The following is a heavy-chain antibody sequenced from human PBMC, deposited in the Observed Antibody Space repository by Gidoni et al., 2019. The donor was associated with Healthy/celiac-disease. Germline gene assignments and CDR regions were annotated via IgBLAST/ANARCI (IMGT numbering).Heavy chain of an antibody. Sequence: VQLVESGGGLLHPGWSLRLFCSASGFPFSIYRLHCVCQAPGKGLEGVSYISSSSSTIYYADFVKGRFNISRENDKNSLYLQMNSLRDEDTAVYYCERGHRGPYSTLGDHYYYGMDVWGQGTTVTVSS. CDR3: ERGHRGPYSTLGDHYYYGMDV. CDR2: ISSSSSTI. J-gene: IGHJ6*02. V-gene: IGHV3-48*02. D-gene: IGHD6-13*01. CDR1: GFPFSIYR.